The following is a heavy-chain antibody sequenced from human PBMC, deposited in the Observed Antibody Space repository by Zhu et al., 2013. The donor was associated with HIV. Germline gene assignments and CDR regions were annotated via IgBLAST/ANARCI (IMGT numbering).Heavy chain of an antibody. J-gene: IGHJ4*02. Sequence: QVQLLQSGPQVTKPGASMRLSCQTSGYTFTAYFIHWVRQAPGQGQGLEWMGWLDPRSGDTMYAQKFQGRVTMTRDTAIDTAYMELTSLRSDDTAVYFCAREDRRLMTSLDFWGQGTLVSVSS. CDR2: LDPRSGDT. V-gene: IGHV1-2*02. D-gene: IGHD3-16*01. CDR3: AREDRRLMTSLDF. CDR1: GYTFTAYF.